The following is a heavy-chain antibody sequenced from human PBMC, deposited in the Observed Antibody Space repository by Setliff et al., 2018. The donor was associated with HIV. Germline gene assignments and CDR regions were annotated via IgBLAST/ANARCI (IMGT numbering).Heavy chain of an antibody. CDR2: VYARGNT. V-gene: IGHV4-61*09. Sequence: PSETLSLTCTVSGGSISSDTFYWSWIRQPAGKGLEWIGHVYARGNTNYNPSLKSRVTISVDTSKSQFSLKLSSVTAEDTAVYYCARSKGGSNWPFDYWGQGTLVTVSS. J-gene: IGHJ4*02. CDR3: ARSKGGSNWPFDY. CDR1: GGSISSDTFY. D-gene: IGHD6-13*01.